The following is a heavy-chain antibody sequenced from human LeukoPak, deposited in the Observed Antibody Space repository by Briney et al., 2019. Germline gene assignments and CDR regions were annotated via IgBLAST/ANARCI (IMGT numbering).Heavy chain of an antibody. Sequence: TNYNPSLNSRVTISVDTSKNQFSLKLSSVTAADTAVYYCARALHTYSSSWYNPPYYFDYWGQGTLVTVSS. D-gene: IGHD6-13*01. V-gene: IGHV4-59*01. CDR2: T. CDR3: ARALHTYSSSWYNPPYYFDY. J-gene: IGHJ4*02.